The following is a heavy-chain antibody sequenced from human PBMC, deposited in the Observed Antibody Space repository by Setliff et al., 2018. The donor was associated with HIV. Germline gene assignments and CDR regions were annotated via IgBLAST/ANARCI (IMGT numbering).Heavy chain of an antibody. J-gene: IGHJ6*03. D-gene: IGHD2-8*02. CDR3: ARATATYWYSIPRDYIYHMDV. Sequence: PSETLSLTCAVYGGSFSDYYWTWIRQPPGKGLEWIGEITHSGRTNFRPSLRSRVTMSRDTSKNQFSLKLSSVTAADTAVYYCARATATYWYSIPRDYIYHMDVWGEGTTVTAP. V-gene: IGHV4-34*01. CDR2: ITHSGRT. CDR1: GGSFSDYY.